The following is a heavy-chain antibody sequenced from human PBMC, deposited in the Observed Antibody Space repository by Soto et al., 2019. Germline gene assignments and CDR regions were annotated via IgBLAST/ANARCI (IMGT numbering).Heavy chain of an antibody. CDR1: GYTFTGYY. D-gene: IGHD3-3*01. Sequence: ASVKVSCKASGYTFTGYYMHCVVQSALQWLEWMGWINPNSGGTNYAQKFQGRVTMTRDTSISTAYMELSRLRSDDTAVYYCARDGLYDFWSGNRLQFDYWGQGTLVTVSS. CDR3: ARDGLYDFWSGNRLQFDY. J-gene: IGHJ4*02. CDR2: INPNSGGT. V-gene: IGHV1-2*02.